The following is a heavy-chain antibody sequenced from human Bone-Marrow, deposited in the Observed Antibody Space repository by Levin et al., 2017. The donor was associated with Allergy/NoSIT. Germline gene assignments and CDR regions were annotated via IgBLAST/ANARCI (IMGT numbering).Heavy chain of an antibody. V-gene: IGHV5-51*01. CDR1: GYSFTSYW. D-gene: IGHD2-2*01. J-gene: IGHJ4*02. Sequence: GESLKISCKGSGYSFTSYWIGWVRQMPGKGLEWMGIIYPGDSDTRYSPSFQGQVTISADKSISTAYLQWSSLKASDTAMYYCARQGGGSVVIPATMGNGIDYWGQGTLVTVSS. CDR2: IYPGDSDT. CDR3: ARQGGGSVVIPATMGNGIDY.